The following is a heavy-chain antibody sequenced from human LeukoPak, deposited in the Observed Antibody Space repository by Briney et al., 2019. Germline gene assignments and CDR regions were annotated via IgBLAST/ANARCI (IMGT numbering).Heavy chain of an antibody. CDR2: INPNSGGT. Sequence: ASVKVSCKASGYTFTGYYMHWVRQAPGQGLEWMGWINPNSGGTNYAQKFQGRVTMTRDTSISTAYMELSRLRSDDTAVYYCARVQARDRGYSSSRTAFDYWGQGTLVTVPS. CDR1: GYTFTGYY. J-gene: IGHJ4*02. CDR3: ARVQARDRGYSSSRTAFDY. D-gene: IGHD6-13*01. V-gene: IGHV1-2*02.